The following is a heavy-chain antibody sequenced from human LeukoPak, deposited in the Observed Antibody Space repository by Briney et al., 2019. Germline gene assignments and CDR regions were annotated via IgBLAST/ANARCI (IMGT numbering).Heavy chain of an antibody. CDR1: GGSFSGYY. CDR3: AGAVNYDSSGYYRGYYMDV. D-gene: IGHD3-22*01. J-gene: IGHJ6*03. CDR2: INHSGST. V-gene: IGHV4-34*01. Sequence: SETLSLTCAVYGGSFSGYYWSWIRQPPGKGLEWSGEINHSGSTNYNPSLKRRVTISVDTSKNPFSLKLSSVTAADTAVYYCAGAVNYDSSGYYRGYYMDVWGKGTTVTVSS.